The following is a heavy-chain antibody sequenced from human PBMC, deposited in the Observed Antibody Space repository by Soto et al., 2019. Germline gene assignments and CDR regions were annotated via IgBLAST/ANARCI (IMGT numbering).Heavy chain of an antibody. Sequence: GGSLRLSCAGSGFTFSNVWMNWVRQAPGKGLEWVGRIKSETDGGTIDYAAPVKGRFTISRDDSNNTLYLQMNSLKTEDTATYYCTPPALKYNSDWYPLSDWGQGTRVTVSS. J-gene: IGHJ4*02. CDR2: IKSETDGGTI. CDR3: TPPALKYNSDWYPLSD. V-gene: IGHV3-15*07. CDR1: GFTFSNVW. D-gene: IGHD6-19*01.